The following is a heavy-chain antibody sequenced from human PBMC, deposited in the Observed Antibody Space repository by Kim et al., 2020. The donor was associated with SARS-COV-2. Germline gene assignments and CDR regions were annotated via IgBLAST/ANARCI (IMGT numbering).Heavy chain of an antibody. J-gene: IGHJ4*02. V-gene: IGHV3-7*04. Sequence: YVNSVKGRVTISKDNATNSLYLQMNSLRAEDTAVYYCARVYGDYDYYFDYWGQGTLVTVSS. CDR3: ARVYGDYDYYFDY. D-gene: IGHD4-17*01.